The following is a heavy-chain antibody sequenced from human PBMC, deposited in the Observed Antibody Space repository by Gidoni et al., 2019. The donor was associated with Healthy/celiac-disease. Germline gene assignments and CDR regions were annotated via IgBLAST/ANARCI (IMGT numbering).Heavy chain of an antibody. CDR3: AIVAGTGPFDY. J-gene: IGHJ4*02. CDR2: INAGNGNT. Sequence: QVQLVQSGAEVKKPGASVTVSCKASGYTFTSYAMHWVRQAPGQRLEWMGWINAGNGNTKYSQKFQGRVTITRDTSASTAYMELSSLRSEDTAVYYCAIVAGTGPFDYWGQGTLVTVSS. CDR1: GYTFTSYA. D-gene: IGHD6-19*01. V-gene: IGHV1-3*01.